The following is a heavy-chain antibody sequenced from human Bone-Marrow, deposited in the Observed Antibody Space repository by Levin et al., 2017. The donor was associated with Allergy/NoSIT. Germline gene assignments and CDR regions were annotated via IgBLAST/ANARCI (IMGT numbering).Heavy chain of an antibody. D-gene: IGHD4-17*01. CDR1: GFTFSNYA. CDR3: AREYGDFLSPHADAFDI. Sequence: QRGESLKISCAASGFTFSNYAVHWVRQAPGKGLECVAIMSHDGGYQYYADSVRGRFTISRDTSKSTLYLQMDSLRAEDTALYYCAREYGDFLSPHADAFDIWGQGTMVTVSS. CDR2: MSHDGGYQ. J-gene: IGHJ3*02. V-gene: IGHV3-30-3*01.